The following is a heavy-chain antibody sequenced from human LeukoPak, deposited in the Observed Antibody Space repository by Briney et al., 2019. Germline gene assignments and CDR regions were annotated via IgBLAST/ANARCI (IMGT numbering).Heavy chain of an antibody. J-gene: IGHJ5*02. V-gene: IGHV3-74*01. Sequence: GGSLRLSCAASGFSFNSYWMHWVRQVPGKGLGWVSRISSDGSTTSYADSVKGRFTISRDNAKNTLYLQMNSLRDEDTAIYYCARAQAVAGTGGFDPWGQGTLVTVSS. CDR1: GFSFNSYW. CDR2: ISSDGSTT. CDR3: ARAQAVAGTGGFDP. D-gene: IGHD6-19*01.